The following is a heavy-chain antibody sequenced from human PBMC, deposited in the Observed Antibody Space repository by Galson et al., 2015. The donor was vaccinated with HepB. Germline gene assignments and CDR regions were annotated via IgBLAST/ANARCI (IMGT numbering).Heavy chain of an antibody. J-gene: IGHJ3*01. Sequence: SLRLSCAASGFKFYNYAMHWLRQAPGKRLEYVSAISSNGDDTWYADSVKGRFTISRDISKNTLYVQMITLRPEDTAVYYCSSDAFDVWGQGTMVIVSS. V-gene: IGHV3-64*05. CDR3: SSDAFDV. CDR2: ISSNGDDT. CDR1: GFKFYNYA.